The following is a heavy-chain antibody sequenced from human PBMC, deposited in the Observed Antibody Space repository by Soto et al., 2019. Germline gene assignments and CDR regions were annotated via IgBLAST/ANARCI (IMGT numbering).Heavy chain of an antibody. V-gene: IGHV3-33*08. Sequence: GGSLRHSCAASGFTFSSYAMSWVRQAPGKGLGWVAAILYDGSNKYYADSVKGRFTISRDNSKNTLYLQMNSLRAEDTAVYYCAGGDYYDSSGPFSDAFDIWGQGTMVTVSS. CDR3: AGGDYYDSSGPFSDAFDI. CDR1: GFTFSSYA. J-gene: IGHJ3*02. D-gene: IGHD3-22*01. CDR2: ILYDGSNK.